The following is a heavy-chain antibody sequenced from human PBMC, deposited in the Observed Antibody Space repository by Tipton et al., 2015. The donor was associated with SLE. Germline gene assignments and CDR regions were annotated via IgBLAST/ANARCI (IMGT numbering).Heavy chain of an antibody. J-gene: IGHJ4*02. Sequence: GSLRLSCAASDFRVITYNMNWVRQAPGQGLEWVSLIYSGGSTYYADSVKGRFTISRDNSKNTLYLQMDSLRVEDTAVYYCGRGASTGWERGVMDSWGQGTLVIVSS. V-gene: IGHV3-53*01. D-gene: IGHD6-19*01. CDR1: DFRVITYN. CDR3: GRGASTGWERGVMDS. CDR2: IYSGGST.